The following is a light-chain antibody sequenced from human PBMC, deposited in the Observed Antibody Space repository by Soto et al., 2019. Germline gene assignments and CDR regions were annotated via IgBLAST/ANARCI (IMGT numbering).Light chain of an antibody. CDR1: QSLLHSNGYNY. CDR3: IQTLQTLYT. Sequence: DIVMTQSPLSLPVTPGEPASISCRSSQSLLHSNGYNYLHWYLQKPGQSPQLLIYLGSNRASGVPDRFSGSGSGIDFTLKISRVEAEDVGVYYCIQTLQTLYTFGQGTKLEIK. J-gene: IGKJ2*01. CDR2: LGS. V-gene: IGKV2-28*01.